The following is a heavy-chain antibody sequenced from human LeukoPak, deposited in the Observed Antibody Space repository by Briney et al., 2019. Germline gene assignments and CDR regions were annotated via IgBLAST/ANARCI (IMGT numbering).Heavy chain of an antibody. D-gene: IGHD2-15*01. CDR3: ARDSYCSGGSCYSRGLDY. V-gene: IGHV3-21*01. J-gene: IGHJ4*02. Sequence: GGSLRLSCAASGFTFSSYSMNWVRQAPGKGLEWVSSISSSSSYIYYADSVKGRLTISRDNAKNSLYLQMNSLRAEDTAVYYCARDSYCSGGSCYSRGLDYWGQGTLVAVSS. CDR1: GFTFSSYS. CDR2: ISSSSSYI.